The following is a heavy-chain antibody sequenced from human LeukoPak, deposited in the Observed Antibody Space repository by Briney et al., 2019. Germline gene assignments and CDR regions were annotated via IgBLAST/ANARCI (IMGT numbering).Heavy chain of an antibody. CDR3: AREGYSSGFDY. CDR2: IYYSGST. D-gene: IGHD6-19*01. CDR1: GGSLSSYY. Sequence: SETLSLTCTVSGGSLSSYYWSWIRQPPGKGLEWIGYIYYSGSTNYNPSLKSRVTISVDTSKNQFSLKLSSVTAADTAVYYCAREGYSSGFDYWGQGTLVTVSS. V-gene: IGHV4-59*01. J-gene: IGHJ4*02.